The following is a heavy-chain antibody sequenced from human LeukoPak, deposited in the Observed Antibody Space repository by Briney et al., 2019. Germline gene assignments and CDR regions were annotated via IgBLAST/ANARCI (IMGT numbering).Heavy chain of an antibody. J-gene: IGHJ3*02. CDR3: AAPLWFGDAFDI. CDR1: GFTFDDYA. D-gene: IGHD3-10*01. Sequence: PGRSLRLSCAASGFTFDDYAMHWVRQAPGKGLEWVSGISWNSGSIGYADSVKGRFTISRDNAKNSLYLQMNSLRAEDTALYYCAAPLWFGDAFDIWGQGTMVTVSS. V-gene: IGHV3-9*01. CDR2: ISWNSGSI.